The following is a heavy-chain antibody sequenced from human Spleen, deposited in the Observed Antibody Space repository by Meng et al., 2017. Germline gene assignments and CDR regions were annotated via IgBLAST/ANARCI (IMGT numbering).Heavy chain of an antibody. J-gene: IGHJ4*02. V-gene: IGHV4-61*02. CDR1: GDSINSDSYY. CDR2: IYTSGPT. Sequence: SETLSLTCTVSGDSINSDSYYWTWIRQPAGQGLEWIGRIYTSGPTNYNPSLKSRVTISVDPSKNQFSLKRTSVTAADTAVYFCATTPMVRDYFDYWGQGTLVTVSS. D-gene: IGHD3-10*01. CDR3: ATTPMVRDYFDY.